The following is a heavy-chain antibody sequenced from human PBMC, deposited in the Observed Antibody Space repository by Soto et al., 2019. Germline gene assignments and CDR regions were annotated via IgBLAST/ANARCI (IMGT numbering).Heavy chain of an antibody. CDR3: ATIADCSGGTCYWALNK. V-gene: IGHV1-69*01. Sequence: QVQLVQSGAEVKKPGSSVKVSCKASGGTFSNYALNWVRQAPGQGLVWMGEIIPLFGPPHYAQKFQGRVTITADESTSTAYMELSRLRSDDTAMYYCATIADCSGGTCYWALNKWDQGTLVTVSS. CDR2: IIPLFGPP. D-gene: IGHD2-15*01. CDR1: GGTFSNYA. J-gene: IGHJ4*02.